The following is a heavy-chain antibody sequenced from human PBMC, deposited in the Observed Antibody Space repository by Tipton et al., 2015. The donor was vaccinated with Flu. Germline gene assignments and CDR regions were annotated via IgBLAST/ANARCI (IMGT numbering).Heavy chain of an antibody. CDR1: GFTFGDYA. CDR3: TRDRRRAMTISPPNWFDS. CDR2: MRSKAYGETA. D-gene: IGHD4/OR15-4a*01. Sequence: SLRLSCTGSGFTFGDYALNWVRQAPGKGLEWIAFMRSKAYGETAEYAASVKGRFVVSRDDSKNIVYLHMNSLKSEDTAIYYCTRDRRRAMTISPPNWFDSLGQGTLVTVSS. V-gene: IGHV3-49*04. J-gene: IGHJ5*01.